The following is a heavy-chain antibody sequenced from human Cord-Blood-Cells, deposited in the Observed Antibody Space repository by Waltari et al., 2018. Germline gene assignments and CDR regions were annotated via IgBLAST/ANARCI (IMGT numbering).Heavy chain of an antibody. V-gene: IGHV4-34*01. J-gene: IGHJ6*03. CDR1: GGSFRGSY. Sequence: QVQLQQWGAGLLTPSETLPLTCAAYGGSFRGSYWSWTRQPPGKGLDWTGEITHSGSTNYNPSLKSRVTISVDTSKNQFSLKLSSVTAADTAVYYCARGRVTYYDFWSGGYYYYYYMDVWGKGTTVTVSS. CDR2: ITHSGST. CDR3: ARGRVTYYDFWSGGYYYYYYMDV. D-gene: IGHD3-3*01.